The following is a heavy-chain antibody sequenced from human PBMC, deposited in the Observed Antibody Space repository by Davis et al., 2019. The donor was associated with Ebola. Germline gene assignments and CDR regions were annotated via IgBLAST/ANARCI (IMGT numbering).Heavy chain of an antibody. V-gene: IGHV3-48*01. CDR3: ARDGTTAFRYYYYYGMDV. CDR2: ISTSSSPI. Sequence: GESLNISCAASAFSFSSYSMNWVRQAQGKGLARVSYISTSSSPIYYADSVKGRFTSSRDNAKNSLYLQMNSLRAEDTAVYYCARDGTTAFRYYYYYGMDVWGQGTTVTVSS. D-gene: IGHD1-1*01. CDR1: AFSFSSYS. J-gene: IGHJ6*02.